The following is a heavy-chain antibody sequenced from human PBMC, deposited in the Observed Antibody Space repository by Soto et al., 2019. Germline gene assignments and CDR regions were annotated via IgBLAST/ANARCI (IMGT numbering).Heavy chain of an antibody. CDR3: VSQGIDYLHGLVDV. CDR1: SGPDRSHN. CDR2: VYYTGDT. D-gene: IGHD4-17*01. V-gene: IGHV4-59*08. J-gene: IGHJ6*02. Sequence: QVQLQQSGPRLVKPSETLSLTCTVSSGPDRSHNWGWIRQPPGRGLEWIGYVYYTGDTAYNPSLRGRVTIXAXTXXNAISLTLNSVTAADTAVYYCVSQGIDYLHGLVDVWGQGTTVSVSS.